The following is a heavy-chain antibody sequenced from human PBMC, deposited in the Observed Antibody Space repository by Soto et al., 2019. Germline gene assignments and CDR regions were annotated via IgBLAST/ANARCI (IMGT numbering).Heavy chain of an antibody. CDR2: IYYSGST. D-gene: IGHD2-15*01. Sequence: SETLSLTCTVSGGSISSYYWSWIRQPPGKGLEWIGYIYYSGSTNYNPSLKSRVTISVDTSKNQFSLKLSSVTAADTAVYYCARAGVMVAAIDYWGQGTLVTVSS. V-gene: IGHV4-59*01. CDR1: GGSISSYY. J-gene: IGHJ4*02. CDR3: ARAGVMVAAIDY.